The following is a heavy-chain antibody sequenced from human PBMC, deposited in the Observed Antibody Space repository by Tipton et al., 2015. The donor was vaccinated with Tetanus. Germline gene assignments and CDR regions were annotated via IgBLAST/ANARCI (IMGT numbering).Heavy chain of an antibody. CDR2: IYYTGST. V-gene: IGHV4-34*01. J-gene: IGHJ5*02. CDR3: SRSAVNWFDP. Sequence: QLVQSGAEVKPSETLSLTCAVYGASFSDYYWSWIRQAPGKGLEWIGNIYYTGSTLQNPSLKSRVTMSLDRSKNQFYLEVRSVTAADTAVYYCSRSAVNWFDPWGQGTLVTVSS. CDR1: GASFSDYY.